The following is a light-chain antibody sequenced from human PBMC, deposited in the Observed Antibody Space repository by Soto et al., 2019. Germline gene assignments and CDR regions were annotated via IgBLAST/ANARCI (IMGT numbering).Light chain of an antibody. CDR3: QQRADWPWT. J-gene: IGKJ1*01. Sequence: EIVLTQSPATLSLSPGERAILSCRASQSVSPYLAWYQQKPGQAPRLLIYDASNRATGIPARFSGSGSGTDLTLTISSLEPEDFAVYYCQQRADWPWTLGQGTKVDIK. V-gene: IGKV3-11*01. CDR2: DAS. CDR1: QSVSPY.